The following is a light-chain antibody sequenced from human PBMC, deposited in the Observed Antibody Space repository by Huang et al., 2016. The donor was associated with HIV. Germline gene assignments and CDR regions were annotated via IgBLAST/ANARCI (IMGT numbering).Light chain of an antibody. V-gene: IGKV3-15*01. J-gene: IGKJ2*01. CDR1: QNIDSN. Sequence: EIVMTQSPATLSVSPGERAPLSCRASQNIDSNVAWYQQKPGQAPRLLMSGTSTRATGVPARFSGSGSGTDFTLTISSLQPEDSAVYYCQHYSNWPPYTFGQGTNLEIK. CDR3: QHYSNWPPYT. CDR2: GTS.